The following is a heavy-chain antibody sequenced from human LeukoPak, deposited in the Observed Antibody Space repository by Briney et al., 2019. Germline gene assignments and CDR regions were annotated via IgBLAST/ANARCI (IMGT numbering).Heavy chain of an antibody. V-gene: IGHV4-59*08. J-gene: IGHJ4*02. D-gene: IGHD6-13*01. CDR1: GGSISSYY. CDR2: IYYSGST. CDR3: ARHTYSSSWLDY. Sequence: SETLSLTCTVSGGSISSYYWSWIRQPPGKGLEWIGYIYYSGSTNYNPSLKSRATISVDTSKNQFSLKLSSVTAADTAVYYCARHTYSSSWLDYWGQGTLVTISS.